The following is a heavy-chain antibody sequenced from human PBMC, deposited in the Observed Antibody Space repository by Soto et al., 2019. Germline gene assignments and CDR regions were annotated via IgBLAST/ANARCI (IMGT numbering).Heavy chain of an antibody. V-gene: IGHV1-69*06. Sequence: SVKVSCKASGGTFSSYAISWVRQAPGQGLEWMGGIIPIFGTANYAQKFQGRVTITADKSTSTAYMELSSLRSEDTAVYYCARVRKLDPRSWFDTWGQGTLVTVSS. CDR3: ARVRKLDPRSWFDT. D-gene: IGHD1-26*01. CDR2: IIPIFGTA. J-gene: IGHJ5*02. CDR1: GGTFSSYA.